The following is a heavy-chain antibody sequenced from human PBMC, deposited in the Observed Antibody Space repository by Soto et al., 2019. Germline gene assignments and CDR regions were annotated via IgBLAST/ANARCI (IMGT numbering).Heavy chain of an antibody. CDR3: AGLRLGEGFDP. CDR2: IFYSGST. V-gene: IGHV4-61*01. D-gene: IGHD3-16*01. J-gene: IGHJ5*02. CDR1: VGSVNSGSYY. Sequence: CTVSVGSVNSGSYYWNWIRQPPGKGLEWIGYIFYSGSTNYNPSLKRRVTISLDTSKNQFSMRLSSVTAADTAVYYCAGLRLGEGFDPWGQGTRVTVSS.